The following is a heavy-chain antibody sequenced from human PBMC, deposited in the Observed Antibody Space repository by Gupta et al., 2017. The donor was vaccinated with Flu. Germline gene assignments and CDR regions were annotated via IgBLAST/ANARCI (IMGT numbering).Heavy chain of an antibody. Sequence: MSWVRQAPGKGLEWVSLITASGAATYYAESVEGRFTISRDNSKNTLYLQMNRLTAEDTAVYYCAKDDDRNYYYHGLDVWGQGTPVTVSS. CDR3: AKDDDRNYYYHGLDV. V-gene: IGHV3-23*01. CDR2: ITASGAAT. J-gene: IGHJ6*02.